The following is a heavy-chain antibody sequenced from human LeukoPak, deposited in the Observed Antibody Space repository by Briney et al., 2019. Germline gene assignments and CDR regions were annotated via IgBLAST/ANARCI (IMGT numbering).Heavy chain of an antibody. D-gene: IGHD3-9*01. Sequence: GGSLRLSCAASAFTCSDAWMTWVRQAPGKGMEWVGRIKSKTDGGTTDYAAPVKGRFTISRDDPKNTLYLQMNSLKTEDTAVYYCTTGSRLRYSDYWGQGTLVTVSS. J-gene: IGHJ4*02. V-gene: IGHV3-15*01. CDR2: IKSKTDGGTT. CDR3: TTGSRLRYSDY. CDR1: AFTCSDAW.